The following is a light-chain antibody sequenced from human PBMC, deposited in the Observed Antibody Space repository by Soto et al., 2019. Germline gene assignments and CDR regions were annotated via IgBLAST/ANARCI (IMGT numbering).Light chain of an antibody. CDR1: LSSRNY. Sequence: DIQLTQSPSFLSASVGDRVTITCRASLSSRNYLAWYRQKPGKAPELLIYAASTLQSGVPSRVSGSGSGTEFPRTISSLQPEDFATCYCQQLSSYPLTFGGATKVEIK. CDR3: QQLSSYPLT. V-gene: IGKV1-9*01. J-gene: IGKJ4*01. CDR2: AAS.